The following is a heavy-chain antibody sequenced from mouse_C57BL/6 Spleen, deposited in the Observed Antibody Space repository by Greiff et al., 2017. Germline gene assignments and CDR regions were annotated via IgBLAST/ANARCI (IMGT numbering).Heavy chain of an antibody. CDR3: ARGISGHYYAMDY. J-gene: IGHJ4*01. D-gene: IGHD3-1*01. CDR1: GYAFTNYL. Sequence: VKLMESGAELVRPGTSVKVSCKASGYAFTNYLIEWVQQRPGQGLEWIGVISPGSGGTTYNEKFKGRATLTADKSSSTAYMPLSSLTSEDSAVYFYARGISGHYYAMDYWGQGTSVTVSS. V-gene: IGHV1-54*01. CDR2: ISPGSGGT.